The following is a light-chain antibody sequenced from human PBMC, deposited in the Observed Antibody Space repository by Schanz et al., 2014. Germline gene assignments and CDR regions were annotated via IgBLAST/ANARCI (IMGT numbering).Light chain of an antibody. J-gene: IGLJ2*01. CDR1: SNDVGTYNF. CDR2: DVA. V-gene: IGLV2-14*03. Sequence: QSALTQPASVSGSPGQSITLSCTGTSNDVGTYNFVSWYQHHPGRAPKLILYDVASRPSGISNRFSGSKSGNTASLTISGLQAEDEADYYCSSYRRTDTTYVVFGVGTKLTVL. CDR3: SSYRRTDTTYVV.